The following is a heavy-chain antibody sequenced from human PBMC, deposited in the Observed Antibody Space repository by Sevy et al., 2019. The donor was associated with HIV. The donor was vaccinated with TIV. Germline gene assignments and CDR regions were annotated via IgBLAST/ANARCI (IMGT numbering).Heavy chain of an antibody. D-gene: IGHD3-3*01. CDR3: ATKGGFWSGYQYFDS. V-gene: IGHV3-15*07. CDR1: GFIFSNAW. J-gene: IGHJ4*02. CDR2: IKSQSDGGTI. Sequence: GGSLRLSCTASGFIFSNAWMNWVRQAPGKGLEWVGRIKSQSDGGTIDYAAPVKGRFTISRDDSKNTLFLQMNSLRSEDTAVYYCATKGGFWSGYQYFDSWGQGTLVTVSS.